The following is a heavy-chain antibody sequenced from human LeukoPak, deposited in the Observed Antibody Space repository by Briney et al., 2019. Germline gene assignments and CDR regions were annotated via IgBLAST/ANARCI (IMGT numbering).Heavy chain of an antibody. CDR3: AAEGHAFDI. CDR2: IVVGSGNT. J-gene: IGHJ3*02. CDR1: GFTFTSSA. V-gene: IGHV1-58*02. Sequence: AALVKVSCKASGFTFTSSAMQWVRQARGQRLEWIGWIVVGSGNTNYAQKFQERVTITRDMSTSTAYMELSGLRSEDTAVYYCAAEGHAFDIWDQGTMVTVSS.